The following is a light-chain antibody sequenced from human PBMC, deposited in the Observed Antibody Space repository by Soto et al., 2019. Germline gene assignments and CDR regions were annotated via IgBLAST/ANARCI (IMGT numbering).Light chain of an antibody. Sequence: DIQMTQSPSSVSASVGDRVTITCRASQGISGWLAWYQQKPGEAPKLLIYAASNLQSGVPSRFSGSGSGTDFTLTINSLQPEDFATYYCKQAKSFPLTFGQGTRLEI. CDR3: KQAKSFPLT. CDR2: AAS. J-gene: IGKJ5*01. V-gene: IGKV1D-12*01. CDR1: QGISGW.